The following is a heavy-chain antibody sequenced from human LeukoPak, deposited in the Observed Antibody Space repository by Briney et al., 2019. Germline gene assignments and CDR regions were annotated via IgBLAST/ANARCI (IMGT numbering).Heavy chain of an antibody. CDR1: GYTFTSYG. Sequence: ASVKVSCKASGYTFTSYGISWVRQAPGQGLEWMGLINPSGGSTSYAQKFQGRVTMTRDMSTSTVYMELSSLRSEDTAVYYCARDQNYGDYGDRNNWFDPWGQGTLVTVSS. CDR2: INPSGGST. D-gene: IGHD4-17*01. V-gene: IGHV1-46*01. J-gene: IGHJ5*02. CDR3: ARDQNYGDYGDRNNWFDP.